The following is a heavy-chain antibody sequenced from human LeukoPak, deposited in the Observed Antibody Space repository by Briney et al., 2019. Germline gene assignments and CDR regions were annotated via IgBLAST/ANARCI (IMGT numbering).Heavy chain of an antibody. J-gene: IGHJ6*03. CDR3: ARGSRIAAADHYYYYYMDV. D-gene: IGHD6-13*01. CDR2: IKQDGSEK. Sequence: GGSLRLSCAASGFTFSSYWMSWVRQAPGKGLEWVANIKQDGSEKYYVDSVKGRFTISKDNAKNSLYLQMNSLRAEDTAVYYCARGSRIAAADHYYYYYMDVWGKGTTVTVSS. V-gene: IGHV3-7*01. CDR1: GFTFSSYW.